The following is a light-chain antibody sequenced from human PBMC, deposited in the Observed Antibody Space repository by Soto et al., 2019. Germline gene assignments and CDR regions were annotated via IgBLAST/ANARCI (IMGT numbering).Light chain of an antibody. J-gene: IGKJ5*01. V-gene: IGKV1-5*03. CDR1: QSISSC. CDR3: QQRSNWPLIT. Sequence: DIQMTQSPSTLSASVGDRVTITCRASQSISSCLAWYQQKPGKAPKLLIYKASSLESGVPSRFSGSGSGTDFTLTISSLEPEDFAVYYCQQRSNWPLITFGQGTRLEIK. CDR2: KAS.